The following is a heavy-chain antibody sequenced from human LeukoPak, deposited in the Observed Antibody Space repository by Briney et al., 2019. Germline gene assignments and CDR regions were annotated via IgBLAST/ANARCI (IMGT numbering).Heavy chain of an antibody. CDR2: IYTSGST. Sequence: PSQTLSLTCTVSGGSISSGSYYWSWIRQPAGKGLEWIGRIYTSGSTNYNPSLKSRVTISVDTSKNQFSLKLSSVTAADTAVYYCARQWQWLLFDYWGQGTLVTVSS. J-gene: IGHJ4*02. V-gene: IGHV4-61*02. D-gene: IGHD6-19*01. CDR3: ARQWQWLLFDY. CDR1: GGSISSGSYY.